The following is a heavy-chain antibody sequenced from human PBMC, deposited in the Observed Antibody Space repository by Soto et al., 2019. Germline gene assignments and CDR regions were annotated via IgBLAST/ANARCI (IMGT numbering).Heavy chain of an antibody. V-gene: IGHV4-34*01. D-gene: IGHD6-19*01. Sequence: SETLSLTCAGYGGSFSGYYWSWIRQPPGKGLEWIGEINHSGSTNYNPSLKSRVTISVDTSKNQFSLKLSSVTAADTAVYYCARDFRDSSGPTLGMGVGGQGTTVT. CDR1: GGSFSGYY. CDR2: INHSGST. CDR3: ARDFRDSSGPTLGMGV. J-gene: IGHJ6*02.